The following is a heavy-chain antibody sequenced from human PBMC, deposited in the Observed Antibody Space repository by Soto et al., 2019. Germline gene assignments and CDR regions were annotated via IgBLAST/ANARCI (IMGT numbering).Heavy chain of an antibody. J-gene: IGHJ6*02. V-gene: IGHV6-1*01. D-gene: IGHD3-22*01. CDR3: AVHYYDSSGYYYYYYGMDV. Sequence: SQTLSLTCAISGHSVSSNSAAWNWIRQSPSRGLEWLGRTYYRSKWYNDYAVSVKSRITINPDTSKNQFSLQLNSVTPEDTAVYYCAVHYYDSSGYYYYYYGMDVWGQGTTVTVSS. CDR2: TYYRSKWYN. CDR1: GHSVSSNSAA.